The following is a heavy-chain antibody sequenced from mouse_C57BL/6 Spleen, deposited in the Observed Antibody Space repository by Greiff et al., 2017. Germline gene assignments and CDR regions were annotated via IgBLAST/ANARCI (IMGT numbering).Heavy chain of an antibody. Sequence: QVQLQQPGAELVKPGASVKVSCKASGYTFTSYWMHWVKQRPGQGLEWIGRIHPSDSDTNSNQKFKGKATLTADKSSSTAYMQLRSLTSEDSAVYYCAICYGSSSYAMDYWGQGTSVTVSS. V-gene: IGHV1-74*01. D-gene: IGHD1-1*01. J-gene: IGHJ4*01. CDR1: GYTFTSYW. CDR3: AICYGSSSYAMDY. CDR2: IHPSDSDT.